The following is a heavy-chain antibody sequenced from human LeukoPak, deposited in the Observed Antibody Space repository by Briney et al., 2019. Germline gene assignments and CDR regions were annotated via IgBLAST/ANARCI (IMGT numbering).Heavy chain of an antibody. V-gene: IGHV3-7*01. J-gene: IGHJ6*03. CDR1: GFTFSGYW. CDR2: IKQDGSEK. CDR3: QREGYSSGWYRGITYYYYMDV. Sequence: GGSLRLSCAASGFTFSGYWMYWVRQAPGKGLEWVANIKQDGSEKYYVDSVKGRFTISRDNAKNSLYLQMNSLRAEDTAVYYCQREGYSSGWYRGITYYYYMDVWGKGTTVTISS. D-gene: IGHD6-19*01.